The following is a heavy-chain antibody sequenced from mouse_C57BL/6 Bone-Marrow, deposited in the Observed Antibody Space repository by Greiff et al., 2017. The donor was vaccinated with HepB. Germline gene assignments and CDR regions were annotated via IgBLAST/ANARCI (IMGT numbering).Heavy chain of an antibody. Sequence: EASGFTFTDYYMSWVRQPPGKAPEWLALIRNKANGYTTEYTASVKGRFTISRDNSQNILYLQMNTLRAEDSATYYCVKGWLLHAMDYWGQGTSVTVSS. CDR2: IRNKANGYTT. CDR1: GFTFTDYY. D-gene: IGHD2-3*01. CDR3: VKGWLLHAMDY. V-gene: IGHV7-4*01. J-gene: IGHJ4*01.